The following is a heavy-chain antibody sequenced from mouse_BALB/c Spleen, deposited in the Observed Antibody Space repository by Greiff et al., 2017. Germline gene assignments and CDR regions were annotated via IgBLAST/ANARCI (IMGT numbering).Heavy chain of an antibody. J-gene: IGHJ3*01. Sequence: QVQLKESGAELLKPGASVKISCKATGYTFSSYWIEWVKQRPGHGLEWIGEILPGSGSTNYNEKFKGKATFTADTSSNTAYMQLSSLTSEDSAVYYCARRDYGSSYPFAYWGQGTLVTVSA. V-gene: IGHV1-9*01. D-gene: IGHD1-1*01. CDR2: ILPGSGST. CDR3: ARRDYGSSYPFAY. CDR1: GYTFSSYW.